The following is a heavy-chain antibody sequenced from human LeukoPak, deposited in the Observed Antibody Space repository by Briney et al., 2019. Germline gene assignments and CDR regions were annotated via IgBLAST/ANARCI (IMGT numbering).Heavy chain of an antibody. CDR2: IYTSGST. V-gene: IGHV4-61*02. Sequence: SETLSLTCTVSGGSISSGSYDWSWIRQPAGKGLEWIGRIYTSGSTNYNPSLKSRVTISVDTSKNQFSLKLSSVTAADTAVYYCARIRLSVGYYMDVWGKGTTVTVSS. CDR1: GGSISSGSYD. J-gene: IGHJ6*03. CDR3: ARIRLSVGYYMDV. D-gene: IGHD6-25*01.